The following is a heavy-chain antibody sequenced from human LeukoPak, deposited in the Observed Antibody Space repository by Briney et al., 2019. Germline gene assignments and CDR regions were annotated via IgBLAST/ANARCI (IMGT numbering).Heavy chain of an antibody. D-gene: IGHD5-24*01. CDR2: INHSGST. J-gene: IGHJ4*02. CDR1: GGSFSGYY. CDR3: ARGSRDSYNWRLGIDY. Sequence: SETLSLTCAVYGGSFSGYYWSWIRQPPGKGLEWIGEINHSGSTNYNPSLKSRVTISVDTSKNQFSLKLSSVTAADTAVYYCARGSRDSYNWRLGIDYWGQGTLVTVSS. V-gene: IGHV4-34*01.